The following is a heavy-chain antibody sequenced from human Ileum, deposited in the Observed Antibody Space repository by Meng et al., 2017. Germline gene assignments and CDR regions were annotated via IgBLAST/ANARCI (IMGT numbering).Heavy chain of an antibody. J-gene: IGHJ5*02. Sequence: QLQLQESVPGLVKPSETLSLTFTVSGGSISSSSYYWGWIRQPPGKGLEWIGSIYYSGSTYYNPSLKSRVTISVDTSKNQFSLKLSSVTAADTAVYYCAQPRITMTLGGFRTGWFDPWGQGTLVTVSS. CDR2: IYYSGST. CDR3: AQPRITMTLGGFRTGWFDP. D-gene: IGHD3-22*01. CDR1: GGSISSSSYY. V-gene: IGHV4-39*01.